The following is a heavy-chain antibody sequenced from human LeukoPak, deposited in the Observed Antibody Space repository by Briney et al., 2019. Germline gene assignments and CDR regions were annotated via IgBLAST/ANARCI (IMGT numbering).Heavy chain of an antibody. CDR2: IYYSGST. CDR1: GGSISSGDYY. J-gene: IGHJ4*02. CDR3: ARGQLGDAYNFEY. Sequence: KTSQTLSLTCTVSGGSISSGDYYWSWIRQPPGKGLEWIGYIYYSGSTYYNPFLKSRVTISVDTSKNQFSLKLSSVTAADTAVYYCARGQLGDAYNFEYWGQGTVVTVSS. D-gene: IGHD5-24*01. V-gene: IGHV4-30-4*01.